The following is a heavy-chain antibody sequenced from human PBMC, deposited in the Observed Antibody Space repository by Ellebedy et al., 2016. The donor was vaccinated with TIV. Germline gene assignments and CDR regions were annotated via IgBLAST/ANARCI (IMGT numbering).Heavy chain of an antibody. J-gene: IGHJ4*02. V-gene: IGHV4-39*07. Sequence: MPSETLSLTCTVSGGSIRSSSYYWGWIRQPPGKGLEWIGNIYYSGSTNYNPSLKSRVTISVDTSKNQFSLKLSSVTAADTAVYYCARVVYSYGYFDYWGQGTLVTVSS. D-gene: IGHD5-18*01. CDR3: ARVVYSYGYFDY. CDR2: IYYSGST. CDR1: GGSIRSSSYY.